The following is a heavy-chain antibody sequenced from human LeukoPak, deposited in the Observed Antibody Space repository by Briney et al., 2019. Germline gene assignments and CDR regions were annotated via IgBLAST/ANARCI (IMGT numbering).Heavy chain of an antibody. CDR1: GGSFSGYY. J-gene: IGHJ4*02. CDR3: ARRDSSGWYYSVLVDY. Sequence: PSETLSLTCAVYGGSFSGYYWSWIRQPPGKGLEWIGEINHSGSTNYNPSLRSRVTISVDTSKNQFSLKLSSVTAADTAVYYCARRDSSGWYYSVLVDYWGQGTLVTVSS. D-gene: IGHD6-19*01. V-gene: IGHV4-34*01. CDR2: INHSGST.